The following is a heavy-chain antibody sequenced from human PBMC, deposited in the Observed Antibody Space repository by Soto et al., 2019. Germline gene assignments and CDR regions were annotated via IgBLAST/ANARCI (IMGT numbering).Heavy chain of an antibody. CDR2: ISYDGSNK. CDR1: GFTFSSYG. D-gene: IGHD6-6*01. Sequence: QVQLVESGGGVVQPGRSLRLSCAASGFTFSSYGMHWVRQAPGKGLEWVAVISYDGSNKYYADSVKGRFTISTDNSKNTMYLQMNSLRAADTAVYYCAILVSWGQGTLVTVSS. J-gene: IGHJ5*02. V-gene: IGHV3-30*03. CDR3: AILVS.